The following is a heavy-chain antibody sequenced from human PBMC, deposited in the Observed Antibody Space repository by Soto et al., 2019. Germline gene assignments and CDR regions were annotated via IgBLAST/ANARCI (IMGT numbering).Heavy chain of an antibody. CDR1: GGSFSGYY. CDR2: INHSGST. Sequence: SETLALTGAVYGGSFSGYYLSWIRQPPGKGLEWIGEINHSGSTNYNPSLKSRVTISVDTSKNQFSLKLSSVTAADTAVYYCASKYPGYSSSWLIDYCGQGTLLTVSS. V-gene: IGHV4-34*01. D-gene: IGHD6-13*01. CDR3: ASKYPGYSSSWLIDY. J-gene: IGHJ4*02.